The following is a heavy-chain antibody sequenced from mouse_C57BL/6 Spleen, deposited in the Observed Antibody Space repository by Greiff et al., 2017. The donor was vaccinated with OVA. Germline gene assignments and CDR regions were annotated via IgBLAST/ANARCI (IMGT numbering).Heavy chain of an antibody. V-gene: IGHV1-4*01. CDR3: ARGYGTPTYFDY. J-gene: IGHJ2*01. Sequence: VQLQQSGAELARPGASVKMSCKASGYTFTSYTMHWVKQRPGQGLEWIGYINPSSGYTKYNQKFKDKATLTADKSSSTAYMQLSSLTSEDSAVYYCARGYGTPTYFDYWGQGTTLTVSS. CDR2: INPSSGYT. CDR1: GYTFTSYT. D-gene: IGHD2-2*01.